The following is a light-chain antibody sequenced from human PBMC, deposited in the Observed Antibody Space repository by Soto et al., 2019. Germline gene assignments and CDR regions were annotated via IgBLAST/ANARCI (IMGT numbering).Light chain of an antibody. CDR2: GAS. CDR1: QSVSSN. Sequence: EIVMTQSPATLSVSPGERATLSCRASQSVSSNLAWYQQKPGQAPRLLIYGASTRATGIPARFSGSGSGTEFTLTISSLQSEDSAVYYCQQYSNLWTFGQGTKVEIK. CDR3: QQYSNLWT. J-gene: IGKJ1*01. V-gene: IGKV3-15*01.